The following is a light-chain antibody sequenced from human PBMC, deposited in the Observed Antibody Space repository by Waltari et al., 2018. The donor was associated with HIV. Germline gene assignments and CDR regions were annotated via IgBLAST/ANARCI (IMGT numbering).Light chain of an antibody. J-gene: IGLJ2*01. CDR3: QSYDSSLKVI. V-gene: IGLV1-40*01. Sequence: QSVLTQPPSVPGAPGQRVTISCTGTSSNIGACYDVHWYQQFPGSVPRLLIYDNTNRPSGVPARFSGSKSGTSASLAISELQAEDEADYYCQSYDSSLKVIFGGGTKVTVL. CDR2: DNT. CDR1: SSNIGACYD.